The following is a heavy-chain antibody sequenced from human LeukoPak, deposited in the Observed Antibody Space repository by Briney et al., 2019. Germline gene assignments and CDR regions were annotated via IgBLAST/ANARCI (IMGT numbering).Heavy chain of an antibody. CDR2: IYPGDSDT. V-gene: IGHV5-51*01. CDR3: ARRTPEYTNRWYFDL. Sequence: GESLKISCKGSGYIFTSYWIGWVRQMPGKGLEWLGIIYPGDSDTRYSPSFQGQVTISADKSINTAFVQWSSLKASDTAIYYCARRTPEYTNRWYFDLWGRGTLVTVSS. J-gene: IGHJ2*01. CDR1: GYIFTSYW. D-gene: IGHD6-6*01.